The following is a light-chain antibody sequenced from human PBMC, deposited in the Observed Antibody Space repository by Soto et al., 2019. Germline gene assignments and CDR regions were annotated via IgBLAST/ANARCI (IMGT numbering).Light chain of an antibody. V-gene: IGKV1-5*03. CDR2: KAS. CDR3: QQYNSYGRT. J-gene: IGKJ1*01. Sequence: DIQMTQSPSTLSASVGDRVTITCRASQGITNWLAWYQQKPGKAPKLLIYKASSLESGVPSRFSGSGSGAEFTLTINSLQPDDFATYYCQQYNSYGRTFGQGTKVEIK. CDR1: QGITNW.